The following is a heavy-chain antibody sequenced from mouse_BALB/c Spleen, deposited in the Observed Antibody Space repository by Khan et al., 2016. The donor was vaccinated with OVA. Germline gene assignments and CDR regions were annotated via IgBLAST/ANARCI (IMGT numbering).Heavy chain of an antibody. CDR3: ARQPYYHYNVMDY. V-gene: IGHV2-6-1*01. J-gene: IGHJ4*01. CDR1: GFSLTNYG. CDR2: IWSDGST. D-gene: IGHD2-10*01. Sequence: VHLVESGPGLVAPSQSLSITCTISGFSLTNYGIHWVRQPPGKGLEWLVVIWSDGSTTYNSALKSRLTITKDNSKSQVFLKMNSLQTDDTAIYFCARQPYYHYNVMDYWGQGTSVTVSS.